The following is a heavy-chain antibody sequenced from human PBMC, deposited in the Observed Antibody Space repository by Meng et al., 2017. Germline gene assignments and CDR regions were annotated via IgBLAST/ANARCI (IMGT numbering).Heavy chain of an antibody. V-gene: IGHV3-11*01. CDR2: ISSSGSTI. Sequence: GESLKISCAASGFTFSDYYMSWIRQAPGKGLEWVSYISSSGSTIYYADSVKGRFTISRDNAKNSLYLQMNSLRAEDTAVYYCARAFSGEPADYWGQGTLVTVS. CDR1: GFTFSDYY. D-gene: IGHD3-10*01. J-gene: IGHJ4*02. CDR3: ARAFSGEPADY.